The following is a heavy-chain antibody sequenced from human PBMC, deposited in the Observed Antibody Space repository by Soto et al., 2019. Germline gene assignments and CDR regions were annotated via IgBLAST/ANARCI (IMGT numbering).Heavy chain of an antibody. V-gene: IGHV3-21*01. CDR2: ISSSSYI. D-gene: IGHD3-10*01. J-gene: IGHJ4*02. Sequence: GGSLRLSCAASGFTFSSYSMNWVRQAPGKGLEWVSSISSSSYIYYADSVKGRFTISRDNAKNSLYLQMNSLRAEDTAVYYCGRDQVILLWFGEKKGPFDYWGQGTLVTVSS. CDR1: GFTFSSYS. CDR3: GRDQVILLWFGEKKGPFDY.